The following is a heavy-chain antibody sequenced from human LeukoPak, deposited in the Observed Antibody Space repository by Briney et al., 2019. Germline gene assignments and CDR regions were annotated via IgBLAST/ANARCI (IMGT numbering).Heavy chain of an antibody. D-gene: IGHD1-1*01. CDR3: AKARGRWLPHWNYYFDY. CDR1: GFTFSSYA. J-gene: IGHJ4*02. CDR2: ISGSGGST. Sequence: GGSLRLSCAASGFTFSSYAMSWVRQAPGKGLEWVSAISGSGGSTYYADSVKGRFTISRDNSKNTLYLQMNSLRAEDTAVYYCAKARGRWLPHWNYYFDYWGQGTLVTVSS. V-gene: IGHV3-23*01.